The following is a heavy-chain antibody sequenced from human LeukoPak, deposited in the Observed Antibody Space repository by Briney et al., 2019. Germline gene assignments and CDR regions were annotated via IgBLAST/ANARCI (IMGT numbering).Heavy chain of an antibody. CDR3: AKVPNLGVATPNDY. CDR2: ISGSGGST. J-gene: IGHJ4*02. V-gene: IGHV3-23*01. D-gene: IGHD5-12*01. Sequence: GGSLRLSCAASGFTFSNYAMSWVRQAPGKGLEWVSAISGSGGSTYYADSVKGRFTISRDNSKNTLYLQMNSLRAEDTAVYYCAKVPNLGVATPNDYWGQGTLVTVSS. CDR1: GFTFSNYA.